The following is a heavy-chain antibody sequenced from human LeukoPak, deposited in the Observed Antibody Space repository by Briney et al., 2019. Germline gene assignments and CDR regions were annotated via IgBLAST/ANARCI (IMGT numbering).Heavy chain of an antibody. CDR3: TTPAWYYYDSSGPYYFDY. Sequence: GGSLRLSCAASGFTFSNAWMSWDRQAPGKGLEWVGRIKSKTDGGTTDYAAPVKGRFTIPRDDSKNTLYLQMNSLKTEDTAVYCCTTPAWYYYDSSGPYYFDYWGQGTLVTVSS. V-gene: IGHV3-15*01. CDR2: IKSKTDGGTT. J-gene: IGHJ4*02. CDR1: GFTFSNAW. D-gene: IGHD3-22*01.